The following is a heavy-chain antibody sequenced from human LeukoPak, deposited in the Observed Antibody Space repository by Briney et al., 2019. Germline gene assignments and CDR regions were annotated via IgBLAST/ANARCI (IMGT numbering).Heavy chain of an antibody. Sequence: GGSLRLSCAASGFTFSNSALSWVRQAPGKGLEWVSDISGSGGSTYYADSVKGRFTISRDNAKNSLYLQMNSLRAEDTAVYYCARDPWTNSDYDGFDYWGQGTLVTVSS. CDR3: ARDPWTNSDYDGFDY. V-gene: IGHV3-23*01. CDR1: GFTFSNSA. CDR2: ISGSGGST. D-gene: IGHD5-12*01. J-gene: IGHJ4*02.